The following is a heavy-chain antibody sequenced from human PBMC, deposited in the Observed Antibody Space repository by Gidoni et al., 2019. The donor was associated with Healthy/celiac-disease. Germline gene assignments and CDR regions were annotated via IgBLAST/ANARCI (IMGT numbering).Heavy chain of an antibody. D-gene: IGHD3-3*01. CDR1: GFTFSSYS. CDR3: ARALAYYDFWSGYYLRAEYYYYGMDV. Sequence: EVQLVESGGGLVKPGGSLRLSCAASGFTFSSYSLNWVRQAPGKGRGGFSSISSSSSYIYYADSVKGRFTISRDNAKNSLYLQMNSLRAEDTAVYYCARALAYYDFWSGYYLRAEYYYYGMDVWGQGTTVTVSS. V-gene: IGHV3-21*01. J-gene: IGHJ6*02. CDR2: ISSSSSYI.